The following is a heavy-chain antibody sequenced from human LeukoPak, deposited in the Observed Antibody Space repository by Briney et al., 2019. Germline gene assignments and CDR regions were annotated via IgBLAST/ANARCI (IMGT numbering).Heavy chain of an antibody. V-gene: IGHV3-23*01. Sequence: GGSLRLSCAASGFTFSSYAMSWVRQAPGKGLEWVSAISGSGGSTYYADSVKGRFTISRDNSNNTLYLQMNSLRAEDTAVYYCAKGVAGAASGGYFDYRGQGTLVTVSS. J-gene: IGHJ4*02. CDR1: GFTFSSYA. CDR3: AKGVAGAASGGYFDY. D-gene: IGHD6-13*01. CDR2: ISGSGGST.